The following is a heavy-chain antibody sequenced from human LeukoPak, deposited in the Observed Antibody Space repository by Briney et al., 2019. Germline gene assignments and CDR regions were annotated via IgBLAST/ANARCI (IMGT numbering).Heavy chain of an antibody. D-gene: IGHD4-11*01. Sequence: VASMKVSCKASGGTFSSYAISWVRQAPGQGLEWMGGIIPIFGTANYAQKFQGRVTITTDESTSTAYMELSSLRSEDTAVYYCARGVPYSNYAHDDYYYYMDVWGKGTTVTVSS. CDR2: IIPIFGTA. V-gene: IGHV1-69*05. CDR1: GGTFSSYA. J-gene: IGHJ6*03. CDR3: ARGVPYSNYAHDDYYYYMDV.